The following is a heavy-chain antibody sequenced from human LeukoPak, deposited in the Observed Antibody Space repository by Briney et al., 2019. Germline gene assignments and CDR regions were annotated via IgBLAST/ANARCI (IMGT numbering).Heavy chain of an antibody. V-gene: IGHV4-34*01. Sequence: PSETLSLTCAVSGGSFSGYYWSWVRQPPGQGLEWIGEINHSGSTNYNPSLKSRGTISVDTSKNQFSLKLSSVTAADTAVYYCARGRGGMQLWFTPYPCDYWGQGTLVTVSS. D-gene: IGHD5-18*01. CDR1: GGSFSGYY. J-gene: IGHJ4*02. CDR3: ARGRGGMQLWFTPYPCDY. CDR2: INHSGST.